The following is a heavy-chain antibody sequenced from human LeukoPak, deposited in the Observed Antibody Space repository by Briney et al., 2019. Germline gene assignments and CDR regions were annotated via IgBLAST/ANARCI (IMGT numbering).Heavy chain of an antibody. CDR2: IYPGDSDT. V-gene: IGHV5-51*01. CDR3: ARWPRDYQGGVGYFDY. D-gene: IGHD4-11*01. CDR1: GYSFTSYW. Sequence: GESLKISCKGSGYSFTSYWIGWVRQMPGKGLEWMGIIYPGDSDTRYSPSFQGQVTISADKSISTAYLQWSSLKASDTAMYYCARWPRDYQGGVGYFDYWGQGTLVTVSS. J-gene: IGHJ4*02.